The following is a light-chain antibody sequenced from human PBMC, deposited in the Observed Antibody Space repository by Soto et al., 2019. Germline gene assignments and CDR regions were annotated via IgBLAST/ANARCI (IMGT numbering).Light chain of an antibody. J-gene: IGKJ2*01. CDR3: QQYNNCTHTYT. V-gene: IGKV3-15*01. CDR2: GAS. Sequence: EIVMTQSPATLSASPGDRATLSCRASQSVSSNLAWYRQKPGQAPRLLIYGASTRATGIPARFSGSGSGTEVTLTISSLQSEDFAVYSCQQYNNCTHTYTFGQGTKLEIK. CDR1: QSVSSN.